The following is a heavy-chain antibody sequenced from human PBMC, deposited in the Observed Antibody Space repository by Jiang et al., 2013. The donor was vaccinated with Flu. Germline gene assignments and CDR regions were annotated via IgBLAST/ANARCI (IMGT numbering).Heavy chain of an antibody. CDR1: GGSIVSSNW. V-gene: IGHV4-4*02. Sequence: ALSGGSIVSSNWWSWVRQPXGKGLEWIGEIHHSWTTNYNPSLRSRVTISVDKSNNQFSLKLSSVTAADTAVYYCARGELVGDFWSGYKYHFDYWGQGTLVSVSS. CDR2: IHHSWTT. J-gene: IGHJ4*02. CDR3: ARGELVGDFWSGYKYHFDY. D-gene: IGHD3-3*01.